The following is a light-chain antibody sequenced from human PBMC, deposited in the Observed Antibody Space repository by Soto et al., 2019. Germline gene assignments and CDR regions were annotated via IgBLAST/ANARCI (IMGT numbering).Light chain of an antibody. CDR1: QSVSSSY. CDR2: GAS. J-gene: IGKJ3*01. CDR3: QKYGSSAFT. Sequence: EFVLTQSPGTLSLSPGERATLSCRASQSVSSSYLAWYQQKPGQAPRLLIYGASSRATGIPDRFSGSGSGTDFTLTISRLEPEDFAVYYCQKYGSSAFTFGRGIKVDIK. V-gene: IGKV3-20*01.